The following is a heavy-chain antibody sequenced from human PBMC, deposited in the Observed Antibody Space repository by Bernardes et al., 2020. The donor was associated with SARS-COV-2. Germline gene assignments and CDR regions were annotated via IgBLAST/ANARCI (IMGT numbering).Heavy chain of an antibody. Sequence: SVKVSCQVSGVTFAHSVVQWVRQARGERLEWVGWIVVGSGNTDYAPTFRERVAITRDLSTNTAYMELSGLRPEDTAVYYCTGGSCGDSGTLFDFWGQGTLVTVSS. J-gene: IGHJ4*02. CDR1: GVTFAHSV. V-gene: IGHV1-58*01. CDR2: IVVGSGNT. D-gene: IGHD3-10*01. CDR3: TGGSCGDSGTLFDF.